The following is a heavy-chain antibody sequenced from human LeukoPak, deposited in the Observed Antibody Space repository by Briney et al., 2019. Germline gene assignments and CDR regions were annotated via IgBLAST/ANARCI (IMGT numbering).Heavy chain of an antibody. CDR3: ARDHSSSSYGMDV. CDR1: GYTFTGYY. Sequence: GASVKVSCKASGYTFTGYYMHWVRQAPGQGLEWMGWINPNSGGTNYAQKFQGRVTMTRDTSISTAYMELSRLRSDDTAVYYCARDHSSSSYGMDVWGQGTTVTVSS. J-gene: IGHJ6*02. D-gene: IGHD6-6*01. V-gene: IGHV1-2*02. CDR2: INPNSGGT.